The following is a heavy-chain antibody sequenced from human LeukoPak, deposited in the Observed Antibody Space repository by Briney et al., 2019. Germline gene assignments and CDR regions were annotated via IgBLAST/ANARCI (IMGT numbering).Heavy chain of an antibody. CDR2: ISYDGSNK. D-gene: IGHD2-2*01. J-gene: IGHJ4*02. CDR1: GFTFSSYA. V-gene: IGHV3-30*04. CDR3: ARSRRYCSSTSCPLFAY. Sequence: RGSLRLSCAASGFTFSSYAMHWVRQAPGRGLEWVAVISYDGSNKYYADSVKGRFTISRDNSKNTLYLQMNSLRAEDTAVYYCARSRRYCSSTSCPLFAYWGQGTLVTVSS.